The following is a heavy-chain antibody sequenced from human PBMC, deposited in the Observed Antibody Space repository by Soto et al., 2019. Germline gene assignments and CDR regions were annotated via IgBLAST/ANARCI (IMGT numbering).Heavy chain of an antibody. CDR2: ISNDGSNK. D-gene: IGHD1-26*01. Sequence: GGSLRLSCAASRFTFSSYGMHWVRQAPGKGLEWVAVISNDGSNKYYADSVKGRFTISRDNTKDSLYLQMNSLRAEDTAIYYCARGSAFIGLDYWGQGTLVTVS. J-gene: IGHJ4*02. CDR3: ARGSAFIGLDY. CDR1: RFTFSSYG. V-gene: IGHV3-30*03.